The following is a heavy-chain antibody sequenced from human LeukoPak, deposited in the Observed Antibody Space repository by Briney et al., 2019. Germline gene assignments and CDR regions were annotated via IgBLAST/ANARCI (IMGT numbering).Heavy chain of an antibody. CDR3: AKFHDSSGYSYYFDY. CDR1: GFTFSSYA. Sequence: PGGSLRLSCAASGFTFSSYAMSWFRQAPGKGLEWVSAISGSGGSTYYADSVKGRFTISRDNSKNTLYLQMNSLRAGDTAVYYCAKFHDSSGYSYYFDYWGQGTLVTVSS. J-gene: IGHJ4*02. CDR2: ISGSGGST. D-gene: IGHD3-22*01. V-gene: IGHV3-23*01.